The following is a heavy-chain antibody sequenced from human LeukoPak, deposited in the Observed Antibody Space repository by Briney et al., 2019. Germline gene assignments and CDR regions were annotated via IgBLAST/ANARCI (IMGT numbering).Heavy chain of an antibody. J-gene: IGHJ4*02. Sequence: GESLKISCKCSGYSFTSHWIGWVRQMPGKGLEWMGIIYPGDSDTRYSPSFQGQVTISADKSISTAYLQWSSLKASDTAMYYCATATPTHHFDYWGQGTLVTVSS. V-gene: IGHV5-51*01. CDR3: ATATPTHHFDY. CDR2: IYPGDSDT. CDR1: GYSFTSHW. D-gene: IGHD5-24*01.